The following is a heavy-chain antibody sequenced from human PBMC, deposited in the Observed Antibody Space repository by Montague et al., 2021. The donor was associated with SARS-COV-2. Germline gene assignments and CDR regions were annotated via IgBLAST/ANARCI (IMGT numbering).Heavy chain of an antibody. CDR2: IXXXXDX. J-gene: IGHJ4*02. CDR1: GFSLSTSGVG. V-gene: IGHV2-5*02. Sequence: VKPTQTLTLTCTFSGFSLSTSGVGVGWIRQPPGKSLEWLALIXXXXDXRYSPSLKSRLTITKDTSNNQVVLTMPNMDPVDTATYYCAHRGDLWVGPYFDYWGQGTLVTVSS. CDR3: AHRGDLWVGPYFDY. D-gene: IGHD2-21*02.